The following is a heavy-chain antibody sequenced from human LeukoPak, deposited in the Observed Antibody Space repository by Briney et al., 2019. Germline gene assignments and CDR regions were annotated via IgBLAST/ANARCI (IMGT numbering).Heavy chain of an antibody. CDR2: VYYSGST. Sequence: SETLSLTCVVSGGSVSGYYWGWIRQPPGRGLEWIGYVYYSGSTNYNPSLKSRVTISVDTSKNQFSLKLSSVTAADTAVYYCARGGGVAGTPYNPYDYWGQGTLVTVSS. D-gene: IGHD6-19*01. V-gene: IGHV4-59*02. CDR3: ARGGGVAGTPYNPYDY. J-gene: IGHJ4*02. CDR1: GGSVSGYY.